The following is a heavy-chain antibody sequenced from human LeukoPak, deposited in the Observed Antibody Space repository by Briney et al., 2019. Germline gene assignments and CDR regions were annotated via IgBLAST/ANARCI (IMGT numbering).Heavy chain of an antibody. CDR2: IGGDGTT. Sequence: GGSLRLSCATSGFTFSNCGMSWVRQAPGKGLQWLSVIGGDGTTYYADSVKGRFTVSRDNSENTLYLQMNSLRAEDTAVYYCAKGPYGLGIYYGMDVWGQGTSVTV. V-gene: IGHV3-23*01. D-gene: IGHD3-10*01. J-gene: IGHJ6*02. CDR3: AKGPYGLGIYYGMDV. CDR1: GFTFSNCG.